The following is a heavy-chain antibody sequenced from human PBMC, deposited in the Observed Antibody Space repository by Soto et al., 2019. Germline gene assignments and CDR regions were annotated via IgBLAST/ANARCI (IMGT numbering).Heavy chain of an antibody. Sequence: SETLSLTCSVSGVFLSIDAYYWSCIRQRPGKGLEWIGNIYHTGSTYYTPSLKSRSILSLDTSKNQFSLRLNSVTAADTAVYFCARYRFSGTWSKFDYWGQGTLVTVSS. CDR2: IYHTGST. J-gene: IGHJ4*02. CDR1: GVFLSIDAYY. CDR3: ARYRFSGTWSKFDY. D-gene: IGHD6-13*01. V-gene: IGHV4-31*03.